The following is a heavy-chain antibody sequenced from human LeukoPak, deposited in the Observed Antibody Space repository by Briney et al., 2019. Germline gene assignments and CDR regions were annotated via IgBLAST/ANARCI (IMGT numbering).Heavy chain of an antibody. CDR2: ISGSGGST. Sequence: GGSLRLSCAASGFTFSSYAMSWVRQAPGKGLEWVSAISGSGGSTYYADSVKGRFTISRDNSKNTLYLQMNSLRAEDTAVYYCAKLPNYYDSSGSRFDPWGQGTLVTVSS. CDR1: GFTFSSYA. V-gene: IGHV3-23*01. D-gene: IGHD3-22*01. CDR3: AKLPNYYDSSGSRFDP. J-gene: IGHJ5*02.